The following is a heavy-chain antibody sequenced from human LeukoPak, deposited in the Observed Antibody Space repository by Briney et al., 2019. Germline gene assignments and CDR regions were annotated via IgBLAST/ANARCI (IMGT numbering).Heavy chain of an antibody. CDR2: INHSGST. CDR1: GGSFSGYY. V-gene: IGHV4-34*01. D-gene: IGHD3-3*01. J-gene: IGHJ4*02. CDR3: ARGILEWLLWAYYFDY. Sequence: SETLSLTCAVYGGSFSGYYWSWIRQPPGKGREWIGEINHSGSTNYNPSLKSRVTISVDTSKNQFSLKLSSVTAADTAVYYCARGILEWLLWAYYFDYWGQGTLVTVSS.